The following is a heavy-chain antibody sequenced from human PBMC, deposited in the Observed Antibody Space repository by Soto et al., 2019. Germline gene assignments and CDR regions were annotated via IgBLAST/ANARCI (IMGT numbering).Heavy chain of an antibody. CDR3: AREEYSSSSWVMFGMDV. J-gene: IGHJ6*02. D-gene: IGHD6-6*01. Sequence: SVKVSCKASGGTFSSYAISWVRQAPGQGLEWMGGIIPIFGTANYAQKFQGRVTITADESTSTAYMELSSLRSEDTAVYYCAREEYSSSSWVMFGMDVWGQGTTVTVSS. V-gene: IGHV1-69*13. CDR1: GGTFSSYA. CDR2: IIPIFGTA.